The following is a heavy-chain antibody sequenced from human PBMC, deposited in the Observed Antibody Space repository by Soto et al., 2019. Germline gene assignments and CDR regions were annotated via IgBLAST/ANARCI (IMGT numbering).Heavy chain of an antibody. J-gene: IGHJ4*02. D-gene: IGHD3-3*01. CDR2: ISAYNGNT. CDR3: ARGAQYGYYDFWSGYYTNFDY. V-gene: IGHV1-18*01. CDR1: GYTFTGYG. Sequence: ASVKVSCKASGYTFTGYGISWVRQAPGQGLEWMGWISAYNGNTNYAQKLQGRVTMTTDTSTSTAYMELRSLRSDDTAVYYCARGAQYGYYDFWSGYYTNFDYWGQGTLVTVSS.